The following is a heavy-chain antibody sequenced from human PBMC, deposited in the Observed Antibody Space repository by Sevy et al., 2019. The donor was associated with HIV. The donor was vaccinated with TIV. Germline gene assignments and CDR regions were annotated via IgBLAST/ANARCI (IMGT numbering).Heavy chain of an antibody. CDR1: GGTFSSYA. Sequence: ASVKVSCKASGGTFSSYAISWVRQAPGQGLEWMGGIIPIFGTANYAQKFQGRVTITADESTSTAYMELSSLRSEDTAVYYCAKDFHDYGDFYFDYWGQGTLVTVSS. D-gene: IGHD4-17*01. CDR3: AKDFHDYGDFYFDY. J-gene: IGHJ4*02. V-gene: IGHV1-69*13. CDR2: IIPIFGTA.